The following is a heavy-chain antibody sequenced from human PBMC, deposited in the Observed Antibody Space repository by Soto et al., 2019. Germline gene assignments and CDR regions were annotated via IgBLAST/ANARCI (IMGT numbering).Heavy chain of an antibody. D-gene: IGHD2-21*01. CDR1: GYTFTSYG. CDR2: ISVYNGNT. Sequence: QFQLVQSGAEVKKPGASVKVSCKASGYTFTSYGISWVRQAPGQGLEWMGWISVYNGNTQYAQKLQGRVNMASDTSTSTDYMEMRSLRSEDTAVFYSDCDSPPVDYGGQGALVTVS. J-gene: IGHJ4*02. CDR3: DCDSPPVDY. V-gene: IGHV1-18*01.